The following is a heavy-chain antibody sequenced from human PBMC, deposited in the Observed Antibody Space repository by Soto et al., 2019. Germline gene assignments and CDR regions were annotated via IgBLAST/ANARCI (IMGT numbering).Heavy chain of an antibody. J-gene: IGHJ4*02. V-gene: IGHV4-59*01. CDR1: GSSISSYY. CDR3: ARAYGGYSDY. CDR2: IYYSGST. D-gene: IGHD2-15*01. Sequence: PSETLSLTCTVSGSSISSYYXSWIRQPPGKGLEWIGYIYYSGSTNYNPSLKSRVTISVDTSKNQFSLKLSSVTAADTAVYYCARAYGGYSDYWGQGALVTVSS.